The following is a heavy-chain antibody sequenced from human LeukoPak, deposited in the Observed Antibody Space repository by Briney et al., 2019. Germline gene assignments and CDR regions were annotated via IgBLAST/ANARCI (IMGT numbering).Heavy chain of an antibody. CDR2: INHSGST. D-gene: IGHD3-3*01. CDR1: GGSFSGYY. V-gene: IGHV4-34*01. CDR3: ASLTIFGVAYYYGMDV. J-gene: IGHJ6*02. Sequence: SETLSLTCAVYGGSFSGYYWSWIRQPPGKGLEWIGEINHSGSTNYNLSLKSRVTISVDTSKNQFSLKLSSVTAADTAVYYCASLTIFGVAYYYGMDVWGQGTTVTVSS.